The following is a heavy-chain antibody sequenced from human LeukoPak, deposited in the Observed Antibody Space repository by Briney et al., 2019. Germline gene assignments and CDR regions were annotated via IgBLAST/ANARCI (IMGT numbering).Heavy chain of an antibody. CDR1: GYTFTSYG. J-gene: IGHJ1*01. V-gene: IGHV1-2*02. CDR3: ARVWSSGWYWGYFQH. CDR2: INPNSGGT. D-gene: IGHD6-19*01. Sequence: SVKVSCKASGYTFTSYGISWVRQAPGQGLEWMGWINPNSGGTNYAQKFQGRVTMTRDTSISTAYMELSRLRSDDTAVYYCARVWSSGWYWGYFQHWGQGTLVTVSS.